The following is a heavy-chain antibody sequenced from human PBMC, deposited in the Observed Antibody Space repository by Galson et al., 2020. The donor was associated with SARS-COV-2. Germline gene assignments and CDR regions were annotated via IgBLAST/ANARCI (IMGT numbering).Heavy chain of an antibody. CDR2: IYHSGST. J-gene: IGHJ1*01. CDR1: GGSISSSNW. V-gene: IGHV4-4*02. CDR3: ARGDYDSFQH. D-gene: IGHD3-22*01. Sequence: ASESLSLTCAVSGGSISSSNWWSWVRQPPGKVLWGFGEIYHSGSTNYNPSLKSRVNISVDKSKNQFSLKLSSVTAADTAVYYCARGDYDSFQHWGQGTLVTVSS.